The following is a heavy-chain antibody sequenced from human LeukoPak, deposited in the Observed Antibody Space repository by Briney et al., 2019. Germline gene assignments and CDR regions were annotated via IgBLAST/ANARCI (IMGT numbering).Heavy chain of an antibody. CDR2: INHSGST. J-gene: IGHJ4*02. Sequence: SETLSLTCAVYGGSFSGYYWSWIRQPPGKGLEWIGEINHSGSTNYNPSLKSRVTISVDTSKNQFSLKLSSVTAADTAVYYCARHRTLQLLWSGLGPYYFDYWGQGTLVTVSS. V-gene: IGHV4-34*01. CDR3: ARHRTLQLLWSGLGPYYFDY. D-gene: IGHD3-10*01. CDR1: GGSFSGYY.